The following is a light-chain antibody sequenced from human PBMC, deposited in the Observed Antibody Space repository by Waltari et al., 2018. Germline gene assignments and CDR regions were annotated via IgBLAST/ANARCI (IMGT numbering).Light chain of an antibody. V-gene: IGKV1-39*01. CDR3: QQYNNLGPWT. CDR1: QSISSY. J-gene: IGKJ1*01. CDR2: AAS. Sequence: DIQMTQSPSSLSASVGDRVTITCRASQSISSYLNWYQQKPGKAPKLLIYAASSLQSGVPSRFSGSGSGTDFTLTISSLQSEDFGFYYCQQYNNLGPWTFGQGTKVELK.